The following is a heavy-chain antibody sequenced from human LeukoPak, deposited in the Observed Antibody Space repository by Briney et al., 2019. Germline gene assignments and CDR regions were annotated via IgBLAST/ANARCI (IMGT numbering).Heavy chain of an antibody. CDR3: ARNVSAGYFDY. D-gene: IGHD2-8*01. CDR2: VYYSGST. J-gene: IGHJ4*02. V-gene: IGHV4-39*01. CDR1: GGSFTGTTYY. Sequence: SETLSLTCSVSGGSFTGTTYYWAWIRQPPGKGLEWIGSVYYSGSTSYSPSLKSRLTISVDTSKKQFSLRPSSVNAADTAVYYCARNVSAGYFDYWGQGTLVTVSS.